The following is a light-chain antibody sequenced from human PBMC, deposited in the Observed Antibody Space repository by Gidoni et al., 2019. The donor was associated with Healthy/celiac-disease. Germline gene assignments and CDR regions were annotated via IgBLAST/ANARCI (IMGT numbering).Light chain of an antibody. J-gene: IGKJ2*01. V-gene: IGKV4-1*01. CDR3: QQYYSTPYT. Sequence: DIQMTQSPDSLAASLGERATITCKSSQSVLYSSNNNNYLAWYQQKPGQPPKLLIYWASTRQSGVPYRFSGSGSGTDFTLTISSLQAEDVAVYYCQQYYSTPYTFGQGTKLEIK. CDR1: QSVLYSSNNNNY. CDR2: WAS.